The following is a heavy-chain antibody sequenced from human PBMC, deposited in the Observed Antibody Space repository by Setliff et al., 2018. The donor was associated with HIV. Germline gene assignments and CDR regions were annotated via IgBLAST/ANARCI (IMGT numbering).Heavy chain of an antibody. J-gene: IGHJ3*02. V-gene: IGHV1-2*04. CDR2: INSATGGT. D-gene: IGHD3-22*01. CDR3: ARARITMIGDAFDI. Sequence: ASVKVSCKASGYTFTDNYIHWVRQAPGQGLEWMAWINSATGGTNYAQNFQGWVTVTRDTSINTVYMELSSLKSDDTAVYYCARARITMIGDAFDIWGQGTMVTVSS. CDR1: GYTFTDNY.